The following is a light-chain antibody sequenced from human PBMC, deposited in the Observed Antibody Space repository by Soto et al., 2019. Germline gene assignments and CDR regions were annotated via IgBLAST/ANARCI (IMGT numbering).Light chain of an antibody. CDR3: QQYGSSPRYT. CDR1: QSVSSSY. V-gene: IGKV3-20*01. J-gene: IGKJ2*01. CDR2: GAS. Sequence: EIVLTQSPGTLSLSPGERATLSCRASQSVSSSYLAWYQQKPGQAPRRLIYGASSRATGIPDRFSGSGSGTDFTLTISRLEPEDLAVYYCQQYGSSPRYTFGQGTKLEIK.